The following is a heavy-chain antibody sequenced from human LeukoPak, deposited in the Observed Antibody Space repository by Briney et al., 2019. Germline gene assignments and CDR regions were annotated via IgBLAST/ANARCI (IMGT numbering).Heavy chain of an antibody. J-gene: IGHJ4*02. CDR1: GYTFTSYA. CDR2: INTNTGNP. V-gene: IGHV7-4-1*02. CDR3: ARPGYYYDSSGYLFDY. Sequence: GASVKVSCKASGYTFTSYAMNRVRQAPGQGLEWMGWINTNTGNPTYAQGFTGRFVFSLDTSVSTAYLQISSLKAEDTAVYYCARPGYYYDSSGYLFDYWGQGTLVTVSS. D-gene: IGHD3-22*01.